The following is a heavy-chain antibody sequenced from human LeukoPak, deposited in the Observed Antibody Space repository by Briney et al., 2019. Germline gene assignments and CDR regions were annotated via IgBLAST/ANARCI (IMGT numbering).Heavy chain of an antibody. CDR2: MKNSGST. Sequence: SQTLSLTCAVDGVSFSGYYWSWLRQPPGKGLEWLGEMKNSGSTNYNPSLKSRVTISVDTSKNQFALELSSVTAADTAVYYCARRLGRKFGERFYYYHYMDVWGKGTTVTSSS. D-gene: IGHD3-10*01. V-gene: IGHV4-34*01. J-gene: IGHJ6*03. CDR1: GVSFSGYY. CDR3: ARRLGRKFGERFYYYHYMDV.